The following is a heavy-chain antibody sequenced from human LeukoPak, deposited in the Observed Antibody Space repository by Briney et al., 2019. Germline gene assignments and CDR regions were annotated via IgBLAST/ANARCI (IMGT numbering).Heavy chain of an antibody. J-gene: IGHJ4*02. D-gene: IGHD3-22*01. CDR3: AGDRYDSSGYYCISDY. CDR1: GFTFSRYS. Sequence: GGSLRLSCAASGFTFSRYSMSWVRQAPGKGLEWVSSITSGVGYIYYADSLKGRFTISRDNAKNSLYLQLNSLRVEDTAVYYCAGDRYDSSGYYCISDYWGQGTLVTVSS. CDR2: ITSGVGYI. V-gene: IGHV3-21*01.